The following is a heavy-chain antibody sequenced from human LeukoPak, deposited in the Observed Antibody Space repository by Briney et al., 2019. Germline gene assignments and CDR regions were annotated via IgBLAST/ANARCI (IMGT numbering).Heavy chain of an antibody. J-gene: IGHJ5*02. D-gene: IGHD3-3*01. CDR3: AKDIRSDFWSGYHHNWFDP. Sequence: GGSLRLSCAASGFTFSSYSMNWVRQAPGKGLEWVAVISYDGSNKYYADSVKGRFTISRDNSKNTLYLQMNSLRAEDTAVYYCAKDIRSDFWSGYHHNWFDPWGQGTLVTVSS. V-gene: IGHV3-30*18. CDR1: GFTFSSYS. CDR2: ISYDGSNK.